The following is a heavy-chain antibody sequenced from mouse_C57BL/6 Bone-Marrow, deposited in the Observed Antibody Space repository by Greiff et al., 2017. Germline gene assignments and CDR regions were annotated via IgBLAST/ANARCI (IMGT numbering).Heavy chain of an antibody. CDR3: TRGWEAY. V-gene: IGHV1-5*01. D-gene: IGHD1-1*02. J-gene: IGHJ3*01. CDR1: GYTFTSYW. CDR2: IYPGNNDT. Sequence: EVQLQQSGTVLARPGASVKMSCKTSGYTFTSYWMHWVKQRPGQGLEWIGAIYPGNNDTSYNQKFKGKAKLTAGTSASTAYMELSSLTNEDSAVYYCTRGWEAYWGQGTLVTVSA.